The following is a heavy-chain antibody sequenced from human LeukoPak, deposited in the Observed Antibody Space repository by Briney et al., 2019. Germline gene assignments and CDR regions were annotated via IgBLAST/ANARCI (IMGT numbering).Heavy chain of an antibody. D-gene: IGHD3-22*01. V-gene: IGHV3-53*01. CDR3: ARGGDSSGSIRSAFDI. Sequence: GGSLRLSCTASGFAFSSYSMNWGRKAPGKGLGWVSLIYSGGSTYYADAVKGRFTISRDNSKNTLYLQMNSLRAEDTAVYYCARGGDSSGSIRSAFDIWGQGTMVTVSS. CDR1: GFAFSSYS. J-gene: IGHJ3*02. CDR2: IYSGGST.